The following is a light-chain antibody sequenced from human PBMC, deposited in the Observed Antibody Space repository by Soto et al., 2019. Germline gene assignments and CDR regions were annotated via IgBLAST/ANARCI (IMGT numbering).Light chain of an antibody. CDR1: QNIRTS. V-gene: IGKV1-39*01. J-gene: IGKJ1*01. Sequence: DIPLTQSPSSLSASVGDRVAITCRASQNIRTSLNWYQQRPGKAPKLLIFAASRLEGGVSSRFSASGSGTDFTLTINNLQPEDFATYFCQQSSSVTRTFGQGTKVEIK. CDR3: QQSSSVTRT. CDR2: AAS.